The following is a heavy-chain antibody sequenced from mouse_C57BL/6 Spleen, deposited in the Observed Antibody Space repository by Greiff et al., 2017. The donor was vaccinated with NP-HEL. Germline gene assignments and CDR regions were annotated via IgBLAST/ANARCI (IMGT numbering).Heavy chain of an antibody. CDR1: GFTFSSYA. V-gene: IGHV5-4*01. J-gene: IGHJ2*01. Sequence: EVQGVESGGGLVKPGGSLKLSCAASGFTFSSYAMSWVRQTPEKRLEWVATISDGGSYTYYPDNVKGRFTISRDNAKNNLYLQMSHLKSEDTAMYYCARENYGNYLYYFDYWGQGTTLTVSS. CDR2: ISDGGSYT. CDR3: ARENYGNYLYYFDY. D-gene: IGHD2-1*01.